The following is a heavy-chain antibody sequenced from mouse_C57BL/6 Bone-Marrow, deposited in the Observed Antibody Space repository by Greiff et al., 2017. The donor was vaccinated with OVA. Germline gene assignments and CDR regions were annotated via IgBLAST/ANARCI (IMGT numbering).Heavy chain of an antibody. V-gene: IGHV1-80*01. Sequence: VQLQQSGAELVKPGASVKISCKASGYAFSSYWMNWVKQRPGKGLEWIGQIYPGDGDTNYNGKFKGKATLTADKSSSTAYMQLSSLTSEDSAVYFCARNGRDARGFDYWGQGTTLTVSS. J-gene: IGHJ2*01. CDR1: GYAFSSYW. CDR2: IYPGDGDT. CDR3: ARNGRDARGFDY. D-gene: IGHD3-3*01.